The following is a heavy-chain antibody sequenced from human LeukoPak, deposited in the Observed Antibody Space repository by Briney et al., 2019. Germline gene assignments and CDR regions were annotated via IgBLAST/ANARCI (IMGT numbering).Heavy chain of an antibody. D-gene: IGHD6-13*01. J-gene: IGHJ4*02. V-gene: IGHV4-61*02. CDR3: ARNLIPEQLVLNF. Sequence: SETLSLTCTVSGDSISSGSYYWTWIRQPAGKGLEWVGRIYTSGSTNYNPSLKSRVTMSVDTSKNQFSLNLRSVTPEDTAVYYCARNLIPEQLVLNFWGQGTLVTVSS. CDR2: IYTSGST. CDR1: GDSISSGSYY.